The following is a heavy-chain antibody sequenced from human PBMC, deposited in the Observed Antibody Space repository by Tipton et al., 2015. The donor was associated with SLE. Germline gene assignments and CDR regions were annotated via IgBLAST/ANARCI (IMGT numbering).Heavy chain of an antibody. CDR2: IYYSGST. Sequence: PGLVKPSETLSLTCTVSGGSIGSGGYYWTWIRQHPGKGLEWIGYIYYSGSTNYNPSLKSRVTISVDTSKNQFSLKLSSVTASDTAVYYCAAFQWEVVVAGTATEYFQHWGQGALVTVSS. V-gene: IGHV4-61*08. CDR1: GGSIGSGGYY. D-gene: IGHD6-19*01. J-gene: IGHJ1*01. CDR3: AAFQWEVVVAGTATEYFQH.